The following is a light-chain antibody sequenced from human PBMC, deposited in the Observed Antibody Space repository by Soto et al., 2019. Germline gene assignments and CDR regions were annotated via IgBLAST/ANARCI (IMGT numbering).Light chain of an antibody. J-gene: IGKJ1*01. CDR3: QQVDSYPRT. CDR1: QGIGTY. Sequence: DVRMTLSPGAGASCVGGVFTVTCRASQGIGTYLAWYQQKRGKAPTVLIYASSTLQTGVPSRFSGSGSGTDFSLTISSLHPEDVATYYCQQVDSYPRTFGQGTKVDIK. CDR2: ASS. V-gene: IGKV1-9*01.